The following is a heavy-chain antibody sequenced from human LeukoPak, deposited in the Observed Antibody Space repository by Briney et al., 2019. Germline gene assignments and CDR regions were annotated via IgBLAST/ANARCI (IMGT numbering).Heavy chain of an antibody. J-gene: IGHJ4*02. CDR2: IIPIFGTA. CDR3: RYYYDSSGYYLEY. Sequence: SVKVSCKASGYTFTGYYMHWVRQAPGQGLEWMGGIIPIFGTANYAQKFQGRVTITADESTSTAYMELSSLRSEDTAVYYCRYYYDSSGYYLEYWGQGTLVTVSS. CDR1: GYTFTGYY. V-gene: IGHV1-69*13. D-gene: IGHD3-22*01.